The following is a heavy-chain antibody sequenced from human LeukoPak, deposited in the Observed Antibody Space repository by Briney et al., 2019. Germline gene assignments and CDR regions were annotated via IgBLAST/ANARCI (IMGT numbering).Heavy chain of an antibody. CDR2: ILPIFGTA. Sequence: SVKLSCTASGRTFTNYAISSLRQAPGHGLECMGGILPIFGTANYAQKFQGRVTITTDESTSTAYMELSSLRSEDTAVYYCARGGLAAAGTKRGYNWFDPWGQGTLVTVSS. CDR3: ARGGLAAAGTKRGYNWFDP. V-gene: IGHV1-69*05. D-gene: IGHD6-13*01. J-gene: IGHJ5*02. CDR1: GRTFTNYA.